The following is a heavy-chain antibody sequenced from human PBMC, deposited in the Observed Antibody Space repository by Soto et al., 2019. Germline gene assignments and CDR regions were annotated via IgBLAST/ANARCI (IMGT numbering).Heavy chain of an antibody. CDR3: ARVRIAACTGAYGMDV. CDR2: IYTSGST. D-gene: IGHD6-13*01. V-gene: IGHV4-4*07. Sequence: SETLSLTCTVSGGSISSYYWSWIRQPAGKGLEWIGRIYTSGSTNYNPSLKSRVTMSVDTSKNQFSLKLSSVTAADTAVYYCARVRIAACTGAYGMDVWGQGTTVTVSS. CDR1: GGSISSYY. J-gene: IGHJ6*02.